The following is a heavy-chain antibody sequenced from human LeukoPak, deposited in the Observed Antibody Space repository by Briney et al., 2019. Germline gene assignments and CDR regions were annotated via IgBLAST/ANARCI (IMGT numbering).Heavy chain of an antibody. CDR3: ARIPPYSSGWYYFDY. J-gene: IGHJ4*02. D-gene: IGHD6-19*01. V-gene: IGHV2-70*04. CDR1: GFSLRTVGMP. Sequence: SGPTLVKSTQTLTLTCTFSGFSLRTVGMPVSWIRQPPGKALEWLARIDWDDDKFYSTSLKTRLSISKDTSKNQVVLTMTNMDPVDTATYYCARIPPYSSGWYYFDYWGQGTLVTVSS. CDR2: IDWDDDK.